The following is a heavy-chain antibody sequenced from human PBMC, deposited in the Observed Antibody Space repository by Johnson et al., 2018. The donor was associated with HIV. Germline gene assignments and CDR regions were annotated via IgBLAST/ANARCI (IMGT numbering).Heavy chain of an antibody. CDR1: GFTFSSYW. J-gene: IGHJ3*02. V-gene: IGHV3-74*01. CDR2: INSDGSST. Sequence: VQLVESGGGLVKPGGSLRLSCAASGFTFSSYWMHWVRQAPGKGLVWVSRINSDGSSTSYADSVKGRFTISRDNAKNTLYLQMNSLRVEDTAVYYCARDAAKLEEDDAFDIWGQGTMVTVSS. D-gene: IGHD1-1*01. CDR3: ARDAAKLEEDDAFDI.